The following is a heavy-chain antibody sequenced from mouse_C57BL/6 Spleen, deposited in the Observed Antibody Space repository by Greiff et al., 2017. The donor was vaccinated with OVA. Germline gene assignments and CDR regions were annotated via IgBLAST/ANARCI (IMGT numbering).Heavy chain of an antibody. CDR1: GYTFTSYW. CDR3: ARDDYYFDY. CDR2: IDPSDSDT. D-gene: IGHD2-4*01. J-gene: IGHJ2*01. V-gene: IGHV1-50*01. Sequence: QVQLQQPGAELVKPGASVKLSCKASGYTFTSYWMQWVKQRPGQGLEWIGEIDPSDSDTNYNQKFKGKATLTVDTSSSTAYMQLSSLTSEDSAVYYCARDDYYFDYWGQGTTLTVSS.